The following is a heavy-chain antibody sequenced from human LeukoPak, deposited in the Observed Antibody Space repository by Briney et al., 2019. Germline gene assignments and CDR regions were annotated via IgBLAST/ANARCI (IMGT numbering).Heavy chain of an antibody. D-gene: IGHD1-26*01. CDR1: GFAFNNYV. Sequence: SGGSLRLSCAASGFAFNNYVMTWVRQAPGKGLDWFSAISGSGDSTYYADSVKGRFTISRDNSKNTLYLQMNSLRAEDTAVYYCALTVGATREYYFDYWGQGTLVTVSS. J-gene: IGHJ4*02. CDR3: ALTVGATREYYFDY. CDR2: ISGSGDST. V-gene: IGHV3-23*01.